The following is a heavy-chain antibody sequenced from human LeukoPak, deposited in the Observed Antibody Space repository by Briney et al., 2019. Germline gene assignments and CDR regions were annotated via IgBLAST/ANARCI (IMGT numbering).Heavy chain of an antibody. CDR2: MKQDGSEK. Sequence: PGGSLRLSCAASGFNFSDYWMSWVRQAPGKGLEWVANMKQDGSEKFYVDSVKGRFTISRDNAKNSLYLQMNSLRAEDTAVYYCVRDWGGPDDYWGQGTLVTVSS. CDR1: GFNFSDYW. V-gene: IGHV3-7*01. J-gene: IGHJ4*02. D-gene: IGHD3-16*01. CDR3: VRDWGGPDDY.